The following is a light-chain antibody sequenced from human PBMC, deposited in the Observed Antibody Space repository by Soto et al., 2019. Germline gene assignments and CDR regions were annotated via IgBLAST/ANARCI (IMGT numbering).Light chain of an antibody. CDR2: GAA. CDR1: QSVFSS. Sequence: EIVMTQSPATLSVSLGERVTLSCRASQSVFSSLAWYQQQPGQAPLLLLYGAATRPIGIPARFSGSWSGTEFPITISSLQSEFFAVYYCQQYHSWPAFGRGTRVEIK. CDR3: QQYHSWPA. V-gene: IGKV3-15*01. J-gene: IGKJ4*02.